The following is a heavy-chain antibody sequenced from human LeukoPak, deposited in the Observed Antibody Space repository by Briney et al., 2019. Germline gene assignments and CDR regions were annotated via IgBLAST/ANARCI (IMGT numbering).Heavy chain of an antibody. V-gene: IGHV1-2*02. CDR3: ARGPRCSGGSCQNKNYYYGMDV. D-gene: IGHD2-15*01. CDR2: INPNSGGT. J-gene: IGHJ6*02. CDR1: GYTLTGYY. Sequence: ASVKVSCKASGYTLTGYYMHWVRHAPGQGLEWMGWINPNSGGTNYAQKFQGRVTMTRDTSISTAYMELSRLRSDDTAVYYCARGPRCSGGSCQNKNYYYGMDVWGQGTTVTVSS.